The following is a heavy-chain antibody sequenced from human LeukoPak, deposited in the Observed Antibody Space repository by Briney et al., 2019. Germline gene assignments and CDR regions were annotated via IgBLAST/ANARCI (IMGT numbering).Heavy chain of an antibody. CDR2: IYYSGST. D-gene: IGHD3-22*01. CDR1: GGSISSYY. Sequence: SETLSLTCTVSGGSISSYYWSWIRQPPGKGLEWIGYIYYSGSTNYNPSLKSRVTISVDTSKNQFSLKLSSVTAADTAVYYCASHKAVYDSSGYYAPIFDYWGQGTLVAVSS. V-gene: IGHV4-59*01. J-gene: IGHJ4*02. CDR3: ASHKAVYDSSGYYAPIFDY.